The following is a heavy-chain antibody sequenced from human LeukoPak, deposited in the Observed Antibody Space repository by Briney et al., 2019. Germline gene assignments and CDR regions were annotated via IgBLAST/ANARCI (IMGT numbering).Heavy chain of an antibody. J-gene: IGHJ6*02. V-gene: IGHV1-18*01. CDR3: AREHWGGDTAMVYGMDV. CDR2: ISAYNGNT. CDR1: GYTFTSYG. Sequence: VASVKVSCKASGYTFTSYGISWVRQAPGQGLEWMGWISAYNGNTNYAQKLQGRVTMTTDTSTSTAYMELSSLRSEDTAVYYCAREHWGGDTAMVYGMDVWGQGTTVTVSS. D-gene: IGHD5-18*01.